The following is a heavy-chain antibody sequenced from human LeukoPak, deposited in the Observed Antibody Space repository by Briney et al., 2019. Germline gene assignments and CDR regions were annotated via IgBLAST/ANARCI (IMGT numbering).Heavy chain of an antibody. CDR3: TRGAGWLIDY. V-gene: IGHV4-39*07. D-gene: IGHD3-16*01. Sequence: PSETLSLTCTVSGGSISSSSYYWGWIRQPPGKGLEWIGSIYYSGSTYYNPSLKSRVTISVDTSKYQFSLKLSSVTAADTAVYYCTRGAGWLIDYWGQGILVTVSS. CDR2: IYYSGST. CDR1: GGSISSSSYY. J-gene: IGHJ4*02.